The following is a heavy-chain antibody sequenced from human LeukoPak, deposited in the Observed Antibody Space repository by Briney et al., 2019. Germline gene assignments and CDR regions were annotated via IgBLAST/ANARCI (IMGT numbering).Heavy chain of an antibody. V-gene: IGHV3-30*04. J-gene: IGHJ4*02. Sequence: GGSLRLSCAASGFTFNYYAMHWVRQAPGKGLEWVAGTSYDGSKKMYADSAKGRFSISRDNAKNMLYVQMNSLTVEDTAVYYCVRDTGSSSTCFDHWGQGILVAVSS. CDR2: TSYDGSKK. CDR3: VRDTGSSSTCFDH. CDR1: GFTFNYYA. D-gene: IGHD6-13*01.